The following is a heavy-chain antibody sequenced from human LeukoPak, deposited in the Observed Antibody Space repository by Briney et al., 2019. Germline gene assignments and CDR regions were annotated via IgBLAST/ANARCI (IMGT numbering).Heavy chain of an antibody. CDR3: AKDLVGATIPYYYYYMDV. Sequence: PVGSLRLSCAASGFTFSSYGMHWVRQAPGKGLEWVAVISYDGSNKYYADSVKGRFTISRDNSKNTLYLQMNSLRAEDTAVYYCAKDLVGATIPYYYYYMDVWGKGTTVTVSS. CDR2: ISYDGSNK. V-gene: IGHV3-30*18. D-gene: IGHD1-26*01. J-gene: IGHJ6*03. CDR1: GFTFSSYG.